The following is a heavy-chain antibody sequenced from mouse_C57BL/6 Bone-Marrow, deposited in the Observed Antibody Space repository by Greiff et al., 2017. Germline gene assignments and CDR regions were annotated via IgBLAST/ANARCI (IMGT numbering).Heavy chain of an antibody. J-gene: IGHJ3*01. CDR1: GFSLTSYG. Sequence: VQRVESGPGLVQPSQSLSITCTVSGFSLTSYGVHWVRQSPGKGLEWLGVIWSGGSTDYNAAFISRLSISKDNSKSQVFFKMNSLQADDTAIYYCARFHREFAYWGQGTLVTVSA. V-gene: IGHV2-2*01. CDR2: IWSGGST. CDR3: ARFHREFAY.